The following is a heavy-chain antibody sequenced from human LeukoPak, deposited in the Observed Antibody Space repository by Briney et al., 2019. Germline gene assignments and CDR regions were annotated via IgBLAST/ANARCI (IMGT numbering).Heavy chain of an antibody. D-gene: IGHD5-24*01. CDR3: AKVKMATIFVSAFDI. J-gene: IGHJ3*02. CDR2: ISWNSGSI. Sequence: GRSLRLSCAASGFTFDDYAMHWVRQAPGKGLEWVSGISWNSGSIGYADSVKGRFTISRDNAKNSLYLQMNSLRAEDTALYYCAKVKMATIFVSAFDIWGQGTMVTVSS. V-gene: IGHV3-9*01. CDR1: GFTFDDYA.